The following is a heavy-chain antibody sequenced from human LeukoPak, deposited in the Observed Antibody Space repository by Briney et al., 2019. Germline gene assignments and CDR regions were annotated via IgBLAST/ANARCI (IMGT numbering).Heavy chain of an antibody. V-gene: IGHV3-23*01. CDR3: AKVEMATRAMAYYFDY. J-gene: IGHJ4*02. CDR2: ISGSGGST. D-gene: IGHD5-24*01. CDR1: EFTFSSYA. Sequence: GGSLRLSCVASEFTFSSYAMNWVRQAPGKGLEWVSAISGSGGSTYYADSVKGRFTISRDNSKNTLYLQMNSLRAEDTAVYYCAKVEMATRAMAYYFDYWGQGTLVTVSS.